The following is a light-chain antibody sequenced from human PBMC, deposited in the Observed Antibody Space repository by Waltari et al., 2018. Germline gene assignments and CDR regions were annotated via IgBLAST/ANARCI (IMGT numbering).Light chain of an antibody. CDR2: DAS. J-gene: IGKJ4*01. CDR3: QQRRNWPLT. V-gene: IGKV3-11*01. CDR1: QSVRTY. Sequence: EIVLTQSPAILSFSPGERVTIACRASQSVRTYLAWYQKRPGQSPRLLIYDASYRATGIPARFSGSGSETDFTLTISSLQPEDFAVYYCQQRRNWPLTFGGGTRVQI.